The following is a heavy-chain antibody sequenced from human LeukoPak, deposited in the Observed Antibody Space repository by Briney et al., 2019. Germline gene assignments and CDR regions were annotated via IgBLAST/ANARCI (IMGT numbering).Heavy chain of an antibody. CDR3: ARGREMTRIGGHYSFDL. CDR1: GDPIRSYY. J-gene: IGHJ4*02. V-gene: IGHV4-59*01. CDR2: IYSSGST. Sequence: SETLSLTCTVSGDPIRSYYWTWPPQPPGKPLEWIRNIYSSGSTDYNPSLKSRVTISLDTSKFQFSLRLNSVTAADTAVYYCARGREMTRIGGHYSFDLWGRGILVTVSS. D-gene: IGHD2-15*01.